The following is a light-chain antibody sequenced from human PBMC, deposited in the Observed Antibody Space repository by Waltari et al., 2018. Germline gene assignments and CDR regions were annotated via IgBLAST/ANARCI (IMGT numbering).Light chain of an antibody. CDR3: CSHVTGGTLV. Sequence: QSALTQPASVSGSPGQSIPIACTGTLSVVGHCHSVYLYQNNPGKAPQLIIYEINMRPSGISNRFSGSKSGNTASLTISGLKAEDEADYYCCSHVTGGTLVFGGGTRLTVL. CDR1: LSVVGHCHS. J-gene: IGLJ2*01. CDR2: EIN. V-gene: IGLV2-23*02.